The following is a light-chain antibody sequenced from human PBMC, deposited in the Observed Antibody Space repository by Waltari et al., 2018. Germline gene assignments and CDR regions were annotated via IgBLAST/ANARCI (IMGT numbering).Light chain of an antibody. J-gene: IGKJ4*01. CDR2: VAS. CDR1: QSVRSY. Sequence: EIVLTQSPATLSLSPGERATLSCRASQSVRSYLAWYQQKPGQAPRLLIYVASKRATGIPARFSGSGSGTDFTLTISSLEPEDFADYYCQQRYSWPLTFGGGTKVEIK. CDR3: QQRYSWPLT. V-gene: IGKV3-11*01.